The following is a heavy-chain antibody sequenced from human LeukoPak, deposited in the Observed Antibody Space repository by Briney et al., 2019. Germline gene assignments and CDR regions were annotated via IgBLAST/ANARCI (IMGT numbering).Heavy chain of an antibody. D-gene: IGHD6-13*01. V-gene: IGHV4-39*06. Sequence: SETLSLTCTVSGGSISSSSYYWGWIRQPPGKGLEWIGSIYYSGSTYYNPSLKSRVTISVDTSKNQFPLKLSSVTAADTAVYYCARVPATAAGLGVYWGQGTLVTVSS. CDR3: ARVPATAAGLGVY. CDR1: GGSISSSSYY. CDR2: IYYSGST. J-gene: IGHJ4*02.